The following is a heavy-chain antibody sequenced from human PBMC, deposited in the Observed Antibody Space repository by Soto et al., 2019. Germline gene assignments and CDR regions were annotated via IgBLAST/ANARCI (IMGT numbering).Heavy chain of an antibody. CDR1: GYSFTSYW. CDR3: ARHAPYCSGGSCYHYYYYGMDV. Sequence: SLKISCKGSGYSFTSYWIGWVRQMPGKGLEWMGIIYPGDSDTRYSPSFQGQVTISADKSISTAYLQWSSLKASDTAMYYCARHAPYCSGGSCYHYYYYGMDVWGQGTTVTVSS. CDR2: IYPGDSDT. V-gene: IGHV5-51*01. J-gene: IGHJ6*02. D-gene: IGHD2-15*01.